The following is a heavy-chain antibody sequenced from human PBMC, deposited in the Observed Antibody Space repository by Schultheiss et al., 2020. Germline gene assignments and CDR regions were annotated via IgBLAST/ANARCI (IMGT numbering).Heavy chain of an antibody. CDR3: ARQKSSGYYPHYHYYGLDV. V-gene: IGHV4-30-4*01. J-gene: IGHJ6*02. D-gene: IGHD3-22*01. CDR1: GGSISSGDYY. CDR2: IYYSGST. Sequence: SQTLSLTCTVSGGSISSGDYYWSWIRQPPGKGLEWIGYIYYSGSTYYNPSLKSRVTISVDTSKNQFSLKLSSVTAADTAVYYCARQKSSGYYPHYHYYGLDVWGQGTTVTVSS.